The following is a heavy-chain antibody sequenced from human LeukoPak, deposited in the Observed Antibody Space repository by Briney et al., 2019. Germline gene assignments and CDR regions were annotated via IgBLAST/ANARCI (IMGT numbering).Heavy chain of an antibody. V-gene: IGHV4-39*07. CDR2: IYYSGST. CDR3: ASDSSGWPDYFDY. J-gene: IGHJ4*02. CDR1: GGSISSSSYY. Sequence: SETLSLTCTVSGGSISSSSYYWGWIRQPPGKGLEWIGSIYYSGSTYYNPSLKSRVTISVDTSKNQFSLKLSSVTAADTAVYYCASDSSGWPDYFDYRGQGTLVTVSS. D-gene: IGHD6-19*01.